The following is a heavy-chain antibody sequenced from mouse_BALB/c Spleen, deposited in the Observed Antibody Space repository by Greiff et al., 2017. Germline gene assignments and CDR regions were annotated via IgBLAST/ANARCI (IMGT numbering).Heavy chain of an antibody. Sequence: EVLLVESGGDLVKPGGSLKLSCAASGFTFSSYGMSWVRQTPDKRLEWVATISSGGSSTYYPDSVKGRFTISRDTAKNTLYLQMSSLKSEDTAMYYCARLDYYDGGSYYWYLDVWGAGTTVTVSS. CDR1: GFTFSSYG. J-gene: IGHJ1*01. V-gene: IGHV5-6*01. CDR3: ARLDYYDGGSYYWYLDV. CDR2: ISSGGSST. D-gene: IGHD1-1*01.